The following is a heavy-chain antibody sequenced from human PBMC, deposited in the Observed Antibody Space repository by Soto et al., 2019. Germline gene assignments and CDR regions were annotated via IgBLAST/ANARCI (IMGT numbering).Heavy chain of an antibody. Sequence: SETLSLTCTVSGGSIFSDDWTWIRQPPGKGLEWIGYISRSGTSTYVPSLKGRVTFSTDTSKNQVSLKLTYVTVADTAVYYCARGYWFDPWGPGTLVTVS. CDR2: ISRSGTS. CDR3: ARGYWFDP. V-gene: IGHV4-59*01. J-gene: IGHJ5*02. CDR1: GGSIFSDD.